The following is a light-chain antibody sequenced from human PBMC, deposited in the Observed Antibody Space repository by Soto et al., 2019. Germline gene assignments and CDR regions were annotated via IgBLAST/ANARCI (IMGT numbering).Light chain of an antibody. J-gene: IGKJ3*01. V-gene: IGKV3-20*01. CDR1: QSVSSSY. Sequence: EIVLTQSPGTLSLSPGERATLSCRASQSVSSSYLAWYQQKPGQAPRLLIYGASSRATGIPDRFSSSVSGTDFTLTISRLEPEDFAVYYCQQYGSSPITFGPGTKVDIK. CDR3: QQYGSSPIT. CDR2: GAS.